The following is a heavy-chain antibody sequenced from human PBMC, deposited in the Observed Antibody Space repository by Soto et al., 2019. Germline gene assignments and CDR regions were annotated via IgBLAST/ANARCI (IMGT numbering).Heavy chain of an antibody. V-gene: IGHV3-15*07. CDR1: GVTFSNAW. J-gene: IGHJ3*02. D-gene: IGHD3-22*01. CDR2: IKSKTDGGTK. Sequence: EVQLVESGGGLVKPGGSLSLSCAASGVTFSNAWMNWDRQAPGKGLEWVGRIKSKTDGGTKDYAAPVKGRFTISRDDTNNTLCLQINSLKTEDAAVYYCTTDYYDGSGSERDAFDIWGHGTMVTVSS. CDR3: TTDYYDGSGSERDAFDI.